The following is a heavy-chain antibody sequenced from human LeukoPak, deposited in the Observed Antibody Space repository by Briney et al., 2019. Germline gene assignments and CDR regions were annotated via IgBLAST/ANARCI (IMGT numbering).Heavy chain of an antibody. Sequence: SETLSLTCTVSGGSISSYYWSWIRQPAGKGLEWIGRIYTSGSTNYNPSLKSRVTMSVDTSKNQFSLKLSSVTAADTAVYYCARVATGSRVGHYYYYMDVWGKGTTVTISS. CDR1: GGSISSYY. V-gene: IGHV4-4*07. CDR2: IYTSGST. J-gene: IGHJ6*03. CDR3: ARVATGSRVGHYYYYMDV. D-gene: IGHD5-12*01.